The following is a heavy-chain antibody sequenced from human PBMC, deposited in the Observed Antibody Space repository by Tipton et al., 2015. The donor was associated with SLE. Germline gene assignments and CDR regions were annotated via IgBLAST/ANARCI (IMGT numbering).Heavy chain of an antibody. CDR1: GGSISSYY. CDR3: ARTPYYGSGSYYAFDY. CDR2: IYYSGST. J-gene: IGHJ4*02. D-gene: IGHD3-10*01. Sequence: TLSLTCTVSGGSISSYYWSWIRQPPGKGLEWIGYIYYSGSTNYNPSLKSRVTISVDTSKNQFSLKLSSVTAADTAVYYFARTPYYGSGSYYAFDYWGQGTLVTVSS. V-gene: IGHV4-59*01.